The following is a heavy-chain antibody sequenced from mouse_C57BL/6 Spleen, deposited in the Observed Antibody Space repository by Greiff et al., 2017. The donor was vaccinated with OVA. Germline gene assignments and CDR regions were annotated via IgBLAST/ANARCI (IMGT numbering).Heavy chain of an antibody. CDR2: IYPGSGST. CDR1: GYTFTSYW. Sequence: QVQLQQPGAELVKPGASVKMSCKASGYTFTSYWITWVKQRPGQGLEWIGDIYPGSGSTNYNEKFKSKATLTVDPSSSTAYMQLSSLTSEDSAVEYCARTIATVVANAMDYWGQGTSVTVSA. D-gene: IGHD1-1*01. J-gene: IGHJ4*01. V-gene: IGHV1-55*01. CDR3: ARTIATVVANAMDY.